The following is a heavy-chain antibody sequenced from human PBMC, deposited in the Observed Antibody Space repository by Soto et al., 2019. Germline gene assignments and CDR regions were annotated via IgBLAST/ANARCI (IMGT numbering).Heavy chain of an antibody. CDR1: GDSVSSTSTA. V-gene: IGHV6-1*01. CDR2: TYYRSKWYS. Sequence: SQTLSLTCAISGDSVSSTSTAWSWIRQSPSRGLEWLGRTYYRSKWYSDYAVSVKSRITINPDTSKNQFSLQLNSVTHEDTAVYSCHSGSYYSGWVWGQGTLVTVSS. D-gene: IGHD6-19*01. J-gene: IGHJ4*02. CDR3: HSGSYYSGWV.